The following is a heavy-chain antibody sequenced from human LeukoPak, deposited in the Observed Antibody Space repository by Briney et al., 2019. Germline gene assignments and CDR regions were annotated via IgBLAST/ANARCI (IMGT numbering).Heavy chain of an antibody. CDR2: INPNSGNT. J-gene: IGHJ4*02. V-gene: IGHV1-8*02. CDR1: GYTFTAHY. CDR3: ARGHIVATI. Sequence: ASVKVSCKASGYTFTAHYLHWVRQAPGQGLEWMGRINPNSGNTGYAQKFQGRVTMTRNTSISTAYMELSSLRSEDTAVYYCARGHIVATIWGQGTLVTVSS. D-gene: IGHD5-12*01.